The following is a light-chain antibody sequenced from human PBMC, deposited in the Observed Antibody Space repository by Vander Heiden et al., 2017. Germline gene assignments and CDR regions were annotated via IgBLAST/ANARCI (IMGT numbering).Light chain of an antibody. CDR1: QSISSS. J-gene: IGKJ2*03. Sequence: DIQMTQSPSSLSASVGDRVTITCRASQSISSSLNWYQQKPGKAPKLLIYAASSLQSGVPSRFRGSGSGTDFALTISSLQPEDFATYYCQQSYSIPYSFPQGTKLEIK. CDR3: QQSYSIPYS. V-gene: IGKV1-39*01. CDR2: AAS.